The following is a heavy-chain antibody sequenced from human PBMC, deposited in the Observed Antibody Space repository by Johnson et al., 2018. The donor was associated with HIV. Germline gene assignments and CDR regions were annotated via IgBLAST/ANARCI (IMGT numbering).Heavy chain of an antibody. CDR3: AKDMYSGSYRGDAFDI. CDR2: ISYDGSNK. D-gene: IGHD1-26*01. CDR1: GFTFSNYG. Sequence: QVQLVESGGGVVQPGRSLRLSCAASGFTFSNYGMNWVRQAPGKGLEWVAVISYDGSNKYYADSVKGRFTISRDNSKNTLYLQMNSLRAEDTAVYYCAKDMYSGSYRGDAFDIWGQGTMVTVSS. V-gene: IGHV3-30*18. J-gene: IGHJ3*02.